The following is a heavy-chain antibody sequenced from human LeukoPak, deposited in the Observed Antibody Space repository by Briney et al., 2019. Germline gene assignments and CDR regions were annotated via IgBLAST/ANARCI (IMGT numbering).Heavy chain of an antibody. Sequence: GGSLRLSCVASGFAFGTYWMHWVRQVPGQGLLWVARTNSDMSDIIYADSVKGRFIISRDNTKSTLFLQMNTLRLDDSAVYYCAGGVASRLLDYWGRGTLGTVSS. CDR2: TNSDMSDI. CDR1: GFAFGTYW. J-gene: IGHJ4*02. CDR3: AGGVASRLLDY. D-gene: IGHD4-11*01. V-gene: IGHV3-74*01.